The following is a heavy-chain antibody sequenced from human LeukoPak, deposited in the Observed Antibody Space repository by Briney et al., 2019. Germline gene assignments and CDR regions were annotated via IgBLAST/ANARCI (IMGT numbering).Heavy chain of an antibody. Sequence: ESGGSLRLSCAASGFTFDDYGMSWVRQAPGKVLEWVSGISFSGGTTYYADSVKGRFTISRDNSNNTLYLQMNSLRAEDTAVYYCAKLLVPAALQGGAFDIWGQGTMVTVSS. CDR3: AKLLVPAALQGGAFDI. D-gene: IGHD2-2*01. CDR1: GFTFDDYG. J-gene: IGHJ3*02. V-gene: IGHV3-23*01. CDR2: ISFSGGTT.